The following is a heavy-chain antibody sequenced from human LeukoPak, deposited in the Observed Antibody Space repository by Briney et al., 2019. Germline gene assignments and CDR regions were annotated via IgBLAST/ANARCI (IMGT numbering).Heavy chain of an antibody. CDR2: ISSSSSTI. V-gene: IGHV3-48*04. CDR1: GSTFSSHA. Sequence: AGGSLRLSCAASGSTFSSHAMSWVRQAPGKGLEWVSYISSSSSTIYYADSVKGRFTISRDNAKNSLYLQMNSLRAEDTAVYYCASCMGAFLGVRAFDFWGQGTMVTVSS. CDR3: ASCMGAFLGVRAFDF. J-gene: IGHJ3*01. D-gene: IGHD1-26*01.